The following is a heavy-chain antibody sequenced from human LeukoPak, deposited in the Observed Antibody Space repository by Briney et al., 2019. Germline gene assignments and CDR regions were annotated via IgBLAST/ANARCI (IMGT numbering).Heavy chain of an antibody. V-gene: IGHV4-39*07. J-gene: IGHJ4*02. CDR1: GGFISSSSYY. CDR3: ARGGWYYYGSGSRSRYFDY. Sequence: SETLSLTCTVSGGFISSSSYYWGWIRQPPGKGLEWIGSIYYSGSTYYNPSLKSRVTISVDTSKNQFSLKLSSVTAADTAVYYCARGGWYYYGSGSRSRYFDYWGQGTLVTVSS. D-gene: IGHD3-10*01. CDR2: IYYSGST.